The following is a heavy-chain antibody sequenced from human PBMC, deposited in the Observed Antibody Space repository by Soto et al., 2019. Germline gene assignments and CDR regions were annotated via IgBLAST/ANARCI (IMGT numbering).Heavy chain of an antibody. J-gene: IGHJ4*02. Sequence: GGSLSLSCAASGFTFSSYAMSWVRQAPGKGLEWVSAISGSGGSTYYADSVKGRFTISRDNSKNTLYLQMNSLRAEDTAVYYCANVDTAMVPFDYWGQGTLVTVS. D-gene: IGHD5-18*01. V-gene: IGHV3-23*01. CDR2: ISGSGGST. CDR3: ANVDTAMVPFDY. CDR1: GFTFSSYA.